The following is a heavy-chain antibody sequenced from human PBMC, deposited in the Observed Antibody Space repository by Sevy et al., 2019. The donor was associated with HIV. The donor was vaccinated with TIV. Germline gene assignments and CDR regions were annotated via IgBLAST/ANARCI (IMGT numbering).Heavy chain of an antibody. D-gene: IGHD2-2*01. CDR1: GFTFSSYA. CDR2: ISGSGGST. V-gene: IGHV3-23*01. Sequence: GGSLRLSCAASGFTFSSYAMSWVRQAPGKGLEWVSAISGSGGSTYYADSVKGRFTISRDNSKNTLYLQMNSLRAEDTAVYYCAKIHIVVVPAATGSYLDYWGQGTLVTVSS. J-gene: IGHJ4*02. CDR3: AKIHIVVVPAATGSYLDY.